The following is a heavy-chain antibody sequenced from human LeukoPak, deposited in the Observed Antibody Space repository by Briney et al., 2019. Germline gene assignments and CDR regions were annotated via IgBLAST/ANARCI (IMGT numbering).Heavy chain of an antibody. CDR3: TAASGSYWYFDL. J-gene: IGHJ2*01. Sequence: MPSETLSLTCAVYGGSFSGYYWSWIRQPPGKWLEWIGEINHSGSTNYNPSLKSRVTISVDTSKSQFSLRLSSVTAADTAVYYCTAASGSYWYFDLWGRGTLVTVSS. CDR1: GGSFSGYY. D-gene: IGHD6-13*01. CDR2: INHSGST. V-gene: IGHV4-34*01.